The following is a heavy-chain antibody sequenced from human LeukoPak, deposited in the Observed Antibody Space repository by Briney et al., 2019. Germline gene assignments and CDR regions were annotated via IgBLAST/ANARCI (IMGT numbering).Heavy chain of an antibody. D-gene: IGHD3-22*01. CDR3: ARDTHDSSGCFDY. V-gene: IGHV3-30-3*01. Sequence: GGSLRLSCAASGFTFSSYAMHWVRQAPGKGLEWVAVISYDGSNKYYADSVKGRFTISRDNSKNTLYLQMNSLRAEDTAVYYCARDTHDSSGCFDYWGQGTLVTVSS. J-gene: IGHJ4*02. CDR1: GFTFSSYA. CDR2: ISYDGSNK.